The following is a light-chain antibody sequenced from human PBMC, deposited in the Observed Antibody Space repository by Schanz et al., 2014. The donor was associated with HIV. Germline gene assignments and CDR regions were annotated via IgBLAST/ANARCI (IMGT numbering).Light chain of an antibody. J-gene: IGKJ3*01. CDR1: QSVKSNF. CDR3: QQRSNWPPLFT. CDR2: GAS. V-gene: IGKV3D-20*02. Sequence: EIVLTQSPGTLSLSPGERGTLSCRASQSVKSNFIGWYQQKPGQAPRLLIFGASNRATGIPDRFSGGGSGTDFTLTISRVEPEDFAVYYCQQRSNWPPLFTFGPGTKVNVK.